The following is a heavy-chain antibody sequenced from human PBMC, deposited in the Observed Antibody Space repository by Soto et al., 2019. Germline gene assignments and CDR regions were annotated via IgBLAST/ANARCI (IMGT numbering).Heavy chain of an antibody. V-gene: IGHV3-53*04. CDR2: TYSGGDT. Sequence: GGSLRLSCAASGITVSSNYMSWVRQAPGKGLEWVSVTYSGGDTYYADSVEGRFTISRHSSKNTLYLQMNSLRVEDTAVYYCASGGSSWYVNYWGQGTLVTVSS. J-gene: IGHJ4*02. D-gene: IGHD6-13*01. CDR3: ASGGSSWYVNY. CDR1: GITVSSNY.